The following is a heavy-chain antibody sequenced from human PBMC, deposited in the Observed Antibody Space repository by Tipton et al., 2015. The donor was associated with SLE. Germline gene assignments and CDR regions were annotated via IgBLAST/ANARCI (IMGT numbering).Heavy chain of an antibody. J-gene: IGHJ3*02. CDR1: GFTFSTYA. V-gene: IGHV3-23*01. CDR3: AREDNWSETI. CDR2: ISGSGATT. D-gene: IGHD3-3*01. Sequence: SLRLSCAASGFTFSTYAMSWVRQAPGKGLEWVSGISGSGATTWYAQSAKGRFTISRDNSKNTLYLQMNSLRAEDTAVYYCAREDNWSETIWGQGTMVTVSS.